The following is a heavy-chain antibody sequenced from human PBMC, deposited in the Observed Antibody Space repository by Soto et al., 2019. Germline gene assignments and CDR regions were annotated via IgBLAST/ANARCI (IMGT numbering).Heavy chain of an antibody. J-gene: IGHJ6*02. CDR3: PRHPSIGRFENGLDV. V-gene: IGHV4-59*08. CDR1: GGSISGYY. Sequence: VQLQESGPGLVKPSETLSLTCTVSGGSISGYYWSWIRQSPGKGLEWIGYMFYRGNTIYSPSLKWRVTASVDTAKNQFALKRTSVTAADTAVYYCPRHPSIGRFENGLDVWGQGTMITVSS. CDR2: MFYRGNT. D-gene: IGHD3-3*01.